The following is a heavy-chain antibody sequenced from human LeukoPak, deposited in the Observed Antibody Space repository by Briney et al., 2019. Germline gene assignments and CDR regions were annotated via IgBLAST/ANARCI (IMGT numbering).Heavy chain of an antibody. CDR3: AAHNYYDSSGYYYLDY. CDR1: GGTFSSYA. D-gene: IGHD3-22*01. Sequence: SVKVSCKASGGTFSSYAISWVRQAPGQGLEWMGGIIPIFGAANYAQKFQGRVTITADESTSTAYMELSSLRSEDTAVYYCAAHNYYDSSGYYYLDYWGQGTLVTVSS. CDR2: IIPIFGAA. J-gene: IGHJ4*02. V-gene: IGHV1-69*13.